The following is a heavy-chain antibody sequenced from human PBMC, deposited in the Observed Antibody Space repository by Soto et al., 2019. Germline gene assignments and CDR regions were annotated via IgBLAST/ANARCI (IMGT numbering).Heavy chain of an antibody. CDR3: ARGDAAEIVLMVYAMDY. J-gene: IGHJ4*02. Sequence: QVLLVQSGAEVKKPGASVKVSCKASGYTFTGYYMHWVRQAPGQGLEWMVWINPKSGGTNYAQKFQGWVTMTRETCISTAYMELSRLRSDDTAVYYCARGDAAEIVLMVYAMDYWGQGTLVTVSS. CDR1: GYTFTGYY. CDR2: INPKSGGT. V-gene: IGHV1-2*04. D-gene: IGHD2-8*01.